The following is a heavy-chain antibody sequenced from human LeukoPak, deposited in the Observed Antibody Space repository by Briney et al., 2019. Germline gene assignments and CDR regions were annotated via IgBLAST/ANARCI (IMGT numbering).Heavy chain of an antibody. CDR3: ARGILGQGYFDL. J-gene: IGHJ2*01. Sequence: PSQTLSLTCTVSGGSISSGGYYWSWVRQHPGKGLEWIGYIYYSGSTYYNPSLKSRVTISVDTSKNQFSLKLSSVTAADTAVYYCARGILGQGYFDLWGRDTLVTVSS. CDR1: GGSISSGGYY. D-gene: IGHD1-26*01. V-gene: IGHV4-31*03. CDR2: IYYSGST.